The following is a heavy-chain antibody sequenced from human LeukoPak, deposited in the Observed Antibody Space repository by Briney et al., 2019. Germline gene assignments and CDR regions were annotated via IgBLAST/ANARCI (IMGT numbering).Heavy chain of an antibody. V-gene: IGHV1-3*01. Sequence: GASVKVSCRASGYTFTSYDINWVRQAAGQGLEWMGWINAGNGNTKYSQKFQGRVTITRDTSASTAYMELSSLRSEDTAVYYCARSPILSSGWYLLFDYWGQGTLVTVSS. J-gene: IGHJ4*02. D-gene: IGHD6-19*01. CDR1: GYTFTSYD. CDR2: INAGNGNT. CDR3: ARSPILSSGWYLLFDY.